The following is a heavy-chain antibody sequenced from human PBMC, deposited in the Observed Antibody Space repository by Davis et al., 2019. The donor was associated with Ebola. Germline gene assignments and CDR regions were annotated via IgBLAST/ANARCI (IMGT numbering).Heavy chain of an antibody. Sequence: PSETLSLTCTVSSCSVSTSYWSWIRQPPGKGLEWIGSIYYSGSTNYSPANPSLKSRVTISIDTSTNQFSLKLTSVTAADTAVYYCARGPRWWFDPWGQGTLVTVSS. CDR1: SCSVSTSY. CDR3: ARGPRWWFDP. D-gene: IGHD4-23*01. J-gene: IGHJ5*02. V-gene: IGHV4-59*02. CDR2: IYYSGST.